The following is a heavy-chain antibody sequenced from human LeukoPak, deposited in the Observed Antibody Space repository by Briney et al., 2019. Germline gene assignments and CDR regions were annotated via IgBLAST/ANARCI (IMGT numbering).Heavy chain of an antibody. J-gene: IGHJ4*02. D-gene: IGHD1-26*01. CDR3: AREYSGSYRYYFDY. CDR1: GFTFSSYS. V-gene: IGHV3-21*01. Sequence: GGSLRLSCAASGFTFSSYSMNWVRQAPGKGLEWVSSISSSSSYIYYADSVKGRFTISRDNAKNSLYLQMNSLRAEGTAVYYCAREYSGSYRYYFDYWGQGTLVTVSS. CDR2: ISSSSSYI.